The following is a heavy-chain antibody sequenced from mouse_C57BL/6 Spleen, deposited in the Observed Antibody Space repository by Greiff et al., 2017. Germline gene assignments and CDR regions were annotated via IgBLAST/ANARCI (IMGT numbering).Heavy chain of an antibody. CDR3: VRHRRWDGYWYFDV. CDR1: GFSFNTYA. Sequence: EVQGVESGGGLVQPKGSLKLSCAASGFSFNTYAMNWVRQAPGKGLEWVARIRSKSNNYATYYADSVKDRFTISRDDSESMLYLQMNNLKTEDTAMYYCVRHRRWDGYWYFDVWGTGTTVTVSS. CDR2: IRSKSNNYAT. D-gene: IGHD4-1*01. V-gene: IGHV10-1*01. J-gene: IGHJ1*03.